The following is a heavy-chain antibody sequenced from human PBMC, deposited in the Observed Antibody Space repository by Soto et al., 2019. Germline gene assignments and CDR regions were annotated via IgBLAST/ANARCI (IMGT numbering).Heavy chain of an antibody. V-gene: IGHV3-64*01. CDR3: ARGLTILLSPFDY. CDR1: GVTFSNYA. Sequence: PGGSLRLSCAASGVTFSNYAMNWVRQAPGKGLEFVSAISLNGGSTYYANSVKGRFTISRGNSKNTVSLQMGSLTGEDTAVYYCARGLTILLSPFDYWGLGTLVTVSS. CDR2: ISLNGGST. J-gene: IGHJ4*02. D-gene: IGHD3-3*01.